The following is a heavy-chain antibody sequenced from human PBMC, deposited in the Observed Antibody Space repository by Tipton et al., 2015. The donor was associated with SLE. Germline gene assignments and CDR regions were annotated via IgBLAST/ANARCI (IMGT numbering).Heavy chain of an antibody. CDR1: GGSISGYY. Sequence: TLSLTCTVSGGSISGYYWSWIRQPPGKGLEWIGYIYYSGSTNYNPSLKSRVTISVDTSKNQFSLKLSSVTAADTAVYYCASPEGYWGQGTLVTVSS. J-gene: IGHJ4*02. CDR3: ASPEGY. CDR2: IYYSGST. V-gene: IGHV4-59*08.